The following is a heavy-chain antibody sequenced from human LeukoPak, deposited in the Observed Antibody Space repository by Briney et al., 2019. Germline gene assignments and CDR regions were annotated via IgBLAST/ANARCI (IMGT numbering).Heavy chain of an antibody. CDR3: ARESVGTTDDFDY. D-gene: IGHD1-1*01. Sequence: GGSLRLSCAASEFTFSYYSMNWARQAPGKGLEWVSYITSNSRTTYYADSVKGRFTISRDNAKKSLYLQMNSLRAEDTAVYYCARESVGTTDDFDYWGQGTLVTVSS. CDR2: ITSNSRTT. CDR1: EFTFSYYS. V-gene: IGHV3-48*01. J-gene: IGHJ4*02.